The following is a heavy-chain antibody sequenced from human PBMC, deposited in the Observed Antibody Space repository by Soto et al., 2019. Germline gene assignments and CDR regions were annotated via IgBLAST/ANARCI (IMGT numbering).Heavy chain of an antibody. Sequence: GGSLRLSCAASGFTFSSYAMSWVRQAPGKGLEWVSAISGSGGSTYYADSVKGRFTISRDNSKNTLYLQMNSLRAEDTAVYYCAKDPGGTVTTPGYFDLWGRGTLVTVSS. J-gene: IGHJ2*01. V-gene: IGHV3-23*01. CDR1: GFTFSSYA. CDR2: ISGSGGST. CDR3: AKDPGGTVTTPGYFDL. D-gene: IGHD4-17*01.